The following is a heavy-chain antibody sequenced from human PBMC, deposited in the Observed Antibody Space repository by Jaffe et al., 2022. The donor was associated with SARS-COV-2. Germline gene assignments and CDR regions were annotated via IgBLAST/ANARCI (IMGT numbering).Heavy chain of an antibody. J-gene: IGHJ4*02. D-gene: IGHD5-18*01. CDR3: ATPPWGFSSDC. CDR2: IKQDGSEG. V-gene: IGHV3-7*03. CDR1: GFTFSDYW. Sequence: EVQLVESGGGLVQPGGSLRLSCAASGFTFSDYWMSWVRQAPGKGLEWLANIKQDGSEGYYVDSVKGRFTISRDNGKNSLYLQMNSLRAEDTAVYYCATPPWGFSSDCWGQGTLVTVSS.